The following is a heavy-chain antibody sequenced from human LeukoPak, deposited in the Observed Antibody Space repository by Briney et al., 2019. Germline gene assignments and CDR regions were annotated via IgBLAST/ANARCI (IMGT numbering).Heavy chain of an antibody. Sequence: ALVTVSCKASGYTFTSYGISWVRQAPAQGLESMGWISAYNGNTNYAQKLQGRVTMTTDTSTSTAYMELRSLRSDDTAVYYCARRAMTTVTTLGFDYWGQGTLVTVSS. J-gene: IGHJ4*02. CDR1: GYTFTSYG. D-gene: IGHD4-17*01. CDR3: ARRAMTTVTTLGFDY. CDR2: ISAYNGNT. V-gene: IGHV1-18*01.